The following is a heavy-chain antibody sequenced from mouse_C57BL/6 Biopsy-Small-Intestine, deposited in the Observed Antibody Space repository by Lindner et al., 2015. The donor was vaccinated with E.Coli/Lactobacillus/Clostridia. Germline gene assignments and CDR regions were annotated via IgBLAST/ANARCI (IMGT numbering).Heavy chain of an antibody. CDR2: ISYSGTI. V-gene: IGHV3-5*01. CDR3: ARDSDWYFDV. CDR1: GISMTTGNFR. Sequence: VQLQESGPGLVKPSQTVFLTCTVTGISMTTGNFRWSWIRQFPGNKLEWIGYISYSGTITYNPSLTSRTTITRDTPKNQFFLEMTSLTAEDTATYYCARDSDWYFDVWGSGTTVTVSS. J-gene: IGHJ1*01.